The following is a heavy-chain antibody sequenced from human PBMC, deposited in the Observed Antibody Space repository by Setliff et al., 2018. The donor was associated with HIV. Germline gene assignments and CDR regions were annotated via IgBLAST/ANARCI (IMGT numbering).Heavy chain of an antibody. CDR2: ISYDGTSK. J-gene: IGHJ4*02. CDR3: ARDRHYDTLTGFPYFDY. Sequence: GGSLRLSCDASESTFYAMHWVRQAPGKGLEWLAVISYDGTSKYYADSVKGRFTISRDNSKSTQYLQMNSLRTEDTAVYYCARDRHYDTLTGFPYFDYWGQGTLVTVSS. V-gene: IGHV3-30*04. CDR1: ESTFYA. D-gene: IGHD3-9*01.